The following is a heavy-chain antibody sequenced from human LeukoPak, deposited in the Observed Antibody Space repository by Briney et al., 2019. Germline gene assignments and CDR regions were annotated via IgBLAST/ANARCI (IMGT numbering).Heavy chain of an antibody. CDR1: GFTVSSNC. V-gene: IGHV3-53*01. CDR2: IYLGGNT. D-gene: IGHD2-2*01. Sequence: GGSLRLSCAASGFTVSSNCMTWVRQAPGKGLEWVSIIYLGGNTYYPDSVKGRFTISTDNSKNTLHLQMNSLRAEDTAVYYCARGARSCSSTRCYAYYFDYWGQGTLVTVSS. J-gene: IGHJ4*02. CDR3: ARGARSCSSTRCYAYYFDY.